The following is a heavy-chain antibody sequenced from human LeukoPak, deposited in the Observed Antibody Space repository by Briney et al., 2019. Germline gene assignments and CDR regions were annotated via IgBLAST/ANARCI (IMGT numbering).Heavy chain of an antibody. CDR1: GYSFISYW. J-gene: IGHJ5*02. CDR2: IYPGDSDT. D-gene: IGHD3-10*01. CDR3: ARLSGGSGRHCNPSGGWFDP. Sequence: GESLKISCKGSGYSFISYWIAWGRQMPGKGLEGMVIIYPGDSDTRYSPSFQGQVTISADKSISTAYLQWSSLKASDTAMYYCARLSGGSGRHCNPSGGWFDPWGQGTLVTVSS. V-gene: IGHV5-51*01.